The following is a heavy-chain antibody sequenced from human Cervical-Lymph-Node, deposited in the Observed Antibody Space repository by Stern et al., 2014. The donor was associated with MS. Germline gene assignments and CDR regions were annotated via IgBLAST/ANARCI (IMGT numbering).Heavy chain of an antibody. CDR2: IIPIFDTP. CDR3: VLPSTVTTAAFDV. Sequence: VQLVESGAEVKKPGSSVKDSCKASGGTFSTFSINWVRQVPGQSLEWMGGIIPIFDTPNFAQKFQGRVTITADSSTSTVYMALNSLRFDDTAVYYCVLPSTVTTAAFDVWGRGTMVTVSS. D-gene: IGHD4-11*01. CDR1: GGTFSTFS. V-gene: IGHV1-69*06. J-gene: IGHJ3*01.